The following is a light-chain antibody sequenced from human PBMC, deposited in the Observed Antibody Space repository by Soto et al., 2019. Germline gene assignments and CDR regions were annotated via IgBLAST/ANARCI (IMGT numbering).Light chain of an antibody. Sequence: DIQMTQSPSTLSASVGDRVTISCRASQSIITWLAWYQQKPGKAPKLLIYDASSLQSGVPSRFSGSGSGTEFTLTISSLQPEDFATYYCQQYKKFSRTFGQGTQVDIK. CDR1: QSIITW. CDR3: QQYKKFSRT. CDR2: DAS. J-gene: IGKJ1*01. V-gene: IGKV1-5*01.